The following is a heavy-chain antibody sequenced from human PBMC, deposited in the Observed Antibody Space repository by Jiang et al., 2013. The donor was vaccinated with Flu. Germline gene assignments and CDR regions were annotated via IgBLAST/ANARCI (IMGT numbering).Heavy chain of an antibody. Sequence: SRGLEWLGRTYYRSKWYIDYAVSVKSRITINPDTSKNQFSLRLNSVTPEDTAVYYCVRDWGGLDVWGPGTTVTVSS. CDR2: TYYRSKWYI. V-gene: IGHV6-1*01. CDR3: VRDWGGLDV. J-gene: IGHJ6*02. D-gene: IGHD3-16*01.